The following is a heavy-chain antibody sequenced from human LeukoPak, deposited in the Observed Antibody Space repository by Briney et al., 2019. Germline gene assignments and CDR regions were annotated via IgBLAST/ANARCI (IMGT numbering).Heavy chain of an antibody. D-gene: IGHD3-22*01. CDR1: GRTFSSYA. CDR3: ARINTYYYDSSGYLGYYFDY. V-gene: IGHV1-69*01. Sequence: GASVKVSCKASGRTFSSYAISWVRQAPGQGLEWMGGIIPIFGTANYAQKFQGRVTITADESTSTAYMELGSLRSEDTAVYFCARINTYYYDSSGYLGYYFDYWGQGTLVTVSS. CDR2: IIPIFGTA. J-gene: IGHJ4*02.